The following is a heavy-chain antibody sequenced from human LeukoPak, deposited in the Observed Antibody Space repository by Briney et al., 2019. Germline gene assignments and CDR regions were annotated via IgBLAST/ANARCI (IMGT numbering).Heavy chain of an antibody. CDR2: ISYDGSNK. D-gene: IGHD3-22*01. Sequence: GGSLRLSCAASGFTFSSYAMHWVRQAPGKGLEWVAVISYDGSNKYYADSVKGRFTISRDNSKNTLYLQMNSLRAEDTAVYYCAKEHSPYYDSSGHFDYWGQGTLVTVSS. CDR1: GFTFSSYA. J-gene: IGHJ4*02. V-gene: IGHV3-30-3*01. CDR3: AKEHSPYYDSSGHFDY.